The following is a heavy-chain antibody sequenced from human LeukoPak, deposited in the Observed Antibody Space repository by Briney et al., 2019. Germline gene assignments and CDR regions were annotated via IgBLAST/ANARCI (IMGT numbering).Heavy chain of an antibody. CDR2: IGTAGDT. Sequence: PGGSLRLSCAASGFTFSSYDMHWVRQATGKGLEWVSAIGTAGDTYYPGSVKGRFTISRENAKNSLYLQMNSLRAGDTAVYCCARAGGYCSGGSCEGYAFDIWGQGTMVTVSS. V-gene: IGHV3-13*01. J-gene: IGHJ3*02. CDR1: GFTFSSYD. D-gene: IGHD2-15*01. CDR3: ARAGGYCSGGSCEGYAFDI.